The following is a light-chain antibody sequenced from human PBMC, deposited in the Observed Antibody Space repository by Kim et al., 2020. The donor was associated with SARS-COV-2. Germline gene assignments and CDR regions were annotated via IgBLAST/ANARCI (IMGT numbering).Light chain of an antibody. CDR1: QSVSSGY. V-gene: IGKV3-20*01. CDR2: GAS. Sequence: PGERAPLSCRASQSVSSGYLAWYQQKPGQAPRLLIYGASSRATGIPDRFSGSGSGTDFTLIISRLEPEDFAVYYCQQYSSSPPLYTFGQGTKLEI. J-gene: IGKJ2*01. CDR3: QQYSSSPPLYT.